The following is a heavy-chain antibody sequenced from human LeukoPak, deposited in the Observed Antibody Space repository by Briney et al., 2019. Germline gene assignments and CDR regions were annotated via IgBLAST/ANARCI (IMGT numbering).Heavy chain of an antibody. CDR3: ARGLAAAGTGF. J-gene: IGHJ4*02. Sequence: EASVKVSCKASGYTFTGYYMHWVRQATGQGLEWMGWMNPNNGDTGYAQKFQGRVTMTRDTSISTAYLELSGLTSDDTAIFYCARGLAAAGTGFWGQGTLVTVSS. CDR2: MNPNNGDT. V-gene: IGHV1-8*02. D-gene: IGHD6-13*01. CDR1: GYTFTGYY.